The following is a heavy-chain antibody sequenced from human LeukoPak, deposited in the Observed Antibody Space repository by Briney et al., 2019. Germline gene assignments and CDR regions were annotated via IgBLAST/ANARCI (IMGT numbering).Heavy chain of an antibody. Sequence: KPSETLSLTCTVSGGSISSYYWSWIRQPPGKGLEWIGYIYYSGSTNYNPSLKSRVTISVDTSKNQFSLKLSSVTAADTAVYYCARVAPYYDFWSGDAFDIWGQGTMVTVSS. CDR3: ARVAPYYDFWSGDAFDI. D-gene: IGHD3-3*01. CDR1: GGSISSYY. CDR2: IYYSGST. J-gene: IGHJ3*02. V-gene: IGHV4-59*01.